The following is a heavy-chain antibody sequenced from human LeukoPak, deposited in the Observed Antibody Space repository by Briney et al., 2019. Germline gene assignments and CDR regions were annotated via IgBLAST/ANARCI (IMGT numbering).Heavy chain of an antibody. D-gene: IGHD3-22*01. V-gene: IGHV3-20*04. CDR3: AREDSSAPLDY. J-gene: IGHJ4*02. Sequence: GGSLRLSCAASGFTFSSYSMSWVRQAPGKGLEWVSGINWNGGSTGYADSVKGRFTISRDNAKNSLYLQMNSLRAEDTALYYCAREDSSAPLDYWGQGTLVTVSS. CDR2: INWNGGST. CDR1: GFTFSSYS.